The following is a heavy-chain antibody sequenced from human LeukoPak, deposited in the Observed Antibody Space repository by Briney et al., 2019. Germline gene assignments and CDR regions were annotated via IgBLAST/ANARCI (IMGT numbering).Heavy chain of an antibody. CDR3: ARASSSWGGDY. J-gene: IGHJ4*02. D-gene: IGHD6-13*01. CDR2: IYHSGST. Sequence: SETLSLTCAVSGYSITSGYYWGRIRQPPGKGLEWIGSIYHSGSTYYNPSLKSRVTMSIDTSKNQFSLKLSSVTAADTAVYYCARASSSWGGDYWGQGTLVTVSS. CDR1: GYSITSGYY. V-gene: IGHV4-38-2*01.